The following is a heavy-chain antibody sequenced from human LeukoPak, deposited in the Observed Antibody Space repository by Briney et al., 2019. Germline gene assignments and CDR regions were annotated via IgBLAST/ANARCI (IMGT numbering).Heavy chain of an antibody. Sequence: SETLSLTCAVYGGSFSGYYWSWIRQPPGKGLEWIGEINHSGSTNYNPSLKSRVTISVDTSKNQFSLKLSSVTAADTAVYYCAKDREVGRVMVVGCGFDTWGQGTVVTVSS. J-gene: IGHJ5*02. CDR2: INHSGST. CDR3: AKDREVGRVMVVGCGFDT. V-gene: IGHV4-34*01. D-gene: IGHD2-15*01. CDR1: GGSFSGYY.